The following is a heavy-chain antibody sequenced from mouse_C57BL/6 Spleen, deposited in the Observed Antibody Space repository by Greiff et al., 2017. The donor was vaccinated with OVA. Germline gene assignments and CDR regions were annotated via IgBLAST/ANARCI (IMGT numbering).Heavy chain of an antibody. CDR1: GFTFSDYG. J-gene: IGHJ4*01. D-gene: IGHD2-10*01. V-gene: IGHV5-17*01. CDR3: ARALPYAMDY. CDR2: ISSGSSTI. Sequence: EVQVVESGGGLVKPGGSLKLSCAASGFTFSDYGMHWVRQAPEKGLEWVAYISSGSSTIYYADTVKGRFTISRDNAKNTLFLQMPSLRSEDTAMYYCARALPYAMDYWGQGTSVTVSS.